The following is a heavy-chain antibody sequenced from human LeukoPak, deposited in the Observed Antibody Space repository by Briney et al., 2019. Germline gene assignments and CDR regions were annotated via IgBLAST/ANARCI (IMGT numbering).Heavy chain of an antibody. Sequence: GGSLRLSCAASGFTFSSYGMHWVRQAPGKGLEWVAVIWYDGSNKYYADSVKGRFTISRDNSKNTLYLQLNRLRAEDTAIYYCAKDLTYYYDSTGYYFDYWGQGTLVTVSS. J-gene: IGHJ4*02. D-gene: IGHD3-22*01. CDR2: IWYDGSNK. CDR1: GFTFSSYG. V-gene: IGHV3-33*06. CDR3: AKDLTYYYDSTGYYFDY.